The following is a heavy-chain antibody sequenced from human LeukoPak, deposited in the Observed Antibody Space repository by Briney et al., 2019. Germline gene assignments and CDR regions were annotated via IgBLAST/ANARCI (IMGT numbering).Heavy chain of an antibody. CDR2: INWNGGST. J-gene: IGHJ4*02. D-gene: IGHD6-19*01. V-gene: IGHV3-20*04. CDR3: ARSKGSGWYYIDY. Sequence: GCLRLACAASRFTFADYVMTWVRQAPVKGLGWVSGINWNGGSTGYADSVKGRFTTSRDNATNSLYLQMNGLGAEDTDVDYCARSKGSGWYYIDYWGQGTLVTVSS. CDR1: RFTFADYV.